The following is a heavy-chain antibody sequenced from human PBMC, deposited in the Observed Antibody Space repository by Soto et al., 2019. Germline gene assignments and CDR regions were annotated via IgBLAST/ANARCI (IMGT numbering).Heavy chain of an antibody. V-gene: IGHV3-64*01. CDR1: GFTFGSYP. CDR3: AREGMPRTRCVFDF. Sequence: EVQLVESGGGLVQPGGSLRLSCAASGFTFGSYPMHWVRQAPGKGLEYVSAISTNGDSTFYANSAKGRFTISRDNSKNTLYLQMRCLRAEYMGVYYCAREGMPRTRCVFDFWGQGTLVSASS. CDR2: ISTNGDST. J-gene: IGHJ4*02. D-gene: IGHD2-2*01.